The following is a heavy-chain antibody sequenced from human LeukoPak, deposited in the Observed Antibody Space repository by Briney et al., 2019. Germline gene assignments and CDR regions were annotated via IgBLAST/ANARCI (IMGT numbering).Heavy chain of an antibody. Sequence: PGGSLRLSCAASGFTFSSYSMNWVRQAPGKGLEWVSSISSSSSYIYYADSVKGRFTISRDNAKNSLNLQMNSLRAEDTAVYYCAREDIVGAIYYFDNWGQGTLVTVSS. J-gene: IGHJ4*02. CDR3: AREDIVGAIYYFDN. D-gene: IGHD1-26*01. V-gene: IGHV3-21*04. CDR2: ISSSSSYI. CDR1: GFTFSSYS.